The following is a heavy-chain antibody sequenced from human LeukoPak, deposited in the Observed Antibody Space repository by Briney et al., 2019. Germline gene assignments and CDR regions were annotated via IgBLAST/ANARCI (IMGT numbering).Heavy chain of an antibody. J-gene: IGHJ6*03. V-gene: IGHV4-38-2*02. CDR2: IYHSGST. CDR3: ARDTTGTTGGYYYYYMDV. CDR1: GYSISSGYY. D-gene: IGHD1-1*01. Sequence: SETLSLTCTVSGYSISSGYYWGWIRQPPGKGLEWIGSIYHSGSTYYNPSLKSRVTISVDTSRNQFSLKLSSVTAADTAVYYRARDTTGTTGGYYYYYMDVWGKGTTVTVSS.